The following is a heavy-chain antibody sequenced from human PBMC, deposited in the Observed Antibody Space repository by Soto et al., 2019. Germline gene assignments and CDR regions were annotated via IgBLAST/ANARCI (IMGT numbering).Heavy chain of an antibody. J-gene: IGHJ3*02. Sequence: SETLSLTCTVSGGSISSYYRSWTRQPPGKGLEWIGYIYYSGSTNYNPSLKSRVTISVDTSKNQFSLKLSSVTAADTAVSYWAREGYYVSSGRVSGPSTIWYQGI. CDR1: GGSISSYY. CDR3: AREGYYVSSGRVSGPSTI. CDR2: IYYSGST. V-gene: IGHV4-59*01. D-gene: IGHD3-22*01.